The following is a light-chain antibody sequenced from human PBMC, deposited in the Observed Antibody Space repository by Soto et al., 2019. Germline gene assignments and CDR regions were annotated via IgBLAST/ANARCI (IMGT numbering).Light chain of an antibody. CDR1: QSVGSIY. CDR3: QQYGSSPRT. CDR2: GAS. J-gene: IGKJ1*01. V-gene: IGKV3-20*01. Sequence: DIVLTQSPGTLSLSPEERATLSCRASQSVGSIYLAWYQQKPGQAPRLLIHGASNRASGIPDRFSGSGSGTDFTLTISRLEPEDFAVYYCQQYGSSPRTFGQGTKVEIK.